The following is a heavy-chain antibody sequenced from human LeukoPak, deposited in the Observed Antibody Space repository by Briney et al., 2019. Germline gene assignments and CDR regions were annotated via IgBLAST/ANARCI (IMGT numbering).Heavy chain of an antibody. CDR1: GGTFSSYA. Sequence: ASVKVSCKASGGTFSSYAISWVRQAPGQGLEWMGRIIPIFGTANYAQKFQGGVTITTDESTSTAYMELSSLRSEATAVYYCAVRDYGDYAPDYWGQGTLVTVSS. CDR3: AVRDYGDYAPDY. V-gene: IGHV1-69*05. J-gene: IGHJ4*02. D-gene: IGHD4-17*01. CDR2: IIPIFGTA.